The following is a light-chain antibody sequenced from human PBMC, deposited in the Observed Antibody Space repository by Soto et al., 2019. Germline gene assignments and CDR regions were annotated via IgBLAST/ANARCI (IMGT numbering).Light chain of an antibody. CDR2: WAS. J-gene: IGKJ3*01. V-gene: IGKV4-1*01. CDR3: QQYYSTPRT. CDR1: QSLLYSTNNKNY. Sequence: DIVLTQSPDSLAVSLGERATFNYKSSQSLLYSTNNKNYLAWYQQKPGQPPKLLISWASARESGVPDRFSGSGSGTDFTLTISSLQAEDVAVYYCQQYYSTPRTFGPGTKVNIK.